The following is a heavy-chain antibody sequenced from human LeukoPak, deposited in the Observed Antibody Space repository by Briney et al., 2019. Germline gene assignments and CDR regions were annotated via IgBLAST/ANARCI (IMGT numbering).Heavy chain of an antibody. CDR1: GYTFTSYG. J-gene: IGHJ6*02. V-gene: IGHV1-18*01. CDR3: ARGRRSYFGVVNSEHYYYYGMDV. Sequence: ASVKVSCKASGYTFTSYGISWVRQAPGQGLEWMGWISAYNGNTNYAQKLQGRVTMTTDTSTSTAYMELRSLRSDDTAVYYCARGRRSYFGVVNSEHYYYYGMDVWGQGTTVTVSS. CDR2: ISAYNGNT. D-gene: IGHD3-3*01.